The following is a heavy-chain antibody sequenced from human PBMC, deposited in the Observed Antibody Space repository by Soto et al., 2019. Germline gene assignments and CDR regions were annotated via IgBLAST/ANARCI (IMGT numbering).Heavy chain of an antibody. V-gene: IGHV1-69*01. CDR1: GGSFSTYA. J-gene: IGHJ6*02. Sequence: QVHLVQSGAEVKKPGSSVRVSCKASGGSFSTYAFNWVRLAPGQGLEWLGGIITFFGAAMYAQKFRGRVTITADELTTTAYMELSGLRSDDTAVYYCVRGGKERFRGPGMDVWGQGTAVTVS. CDR3: VRGGKERFRGPGMDV. CDR2: IITFFGAA. D-gene: IGHD2-21*01.